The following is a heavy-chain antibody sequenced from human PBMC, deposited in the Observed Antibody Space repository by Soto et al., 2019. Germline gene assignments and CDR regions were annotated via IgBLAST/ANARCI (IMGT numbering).Heavy chain of an antibody. CDR1: GDTFSSYS. D-gene: IGHD5-18*01. V-gene: IGHV1-69*02. J-gene: IGHJ6*02. CDR3: ARHLYTYGTLPSQYQTGMDV. CDR2: IIPIVGIV. Sequence: QVQLVQSGAEVKRPGSSVKVSCEASGDTFSSYSFSWVRLAPGQGLAWMGRIIPIVGIVDYAQKFKGRVTFAADKYTSTAYMELSGLRSEDTAVYYCARHLYTYGTLPSQYQTGMDVWGQGTKVTVSS.